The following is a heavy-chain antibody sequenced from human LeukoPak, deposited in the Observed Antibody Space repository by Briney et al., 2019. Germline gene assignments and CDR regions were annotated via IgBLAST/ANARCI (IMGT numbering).Heavy chain of an antibody. D-gene: IGHD3-10*01. Sequence: SSETLSLTCSVSGDSISSHYWSWVRQAPGKGLEWIGYIFYSGRTSYSPSLKSRVTISVDTSKTQFSLRLTSVTAADTAVYYCASFFLSRYGSGSHFDYWGQGTLVTVSS. CDR2: IFYSGRT. CDR3: ASFFLSRYGSGSHFDY. V-gene: IGHV4-59*08. J-gene: IGHJ4*02. CDR1: GDSISSHY.